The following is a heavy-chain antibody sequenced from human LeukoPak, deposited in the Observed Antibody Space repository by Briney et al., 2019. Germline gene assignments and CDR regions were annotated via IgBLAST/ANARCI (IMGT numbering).Heavy chain of an antibody. D-gene: IGHD5-18*01. CDR1: GGTFSSYA. J-gene: IGHJ4*02. CDR2: IIPIFGAA. V-gene: IGHV1-69*06. CDR3: ARDSSGYSYGYSSFDY. Sequence: SVKVSCKASGGTFSSYAISWVRQAPGQGLEWMGGIIPIFGAANYAQKFQGRVTTTADKSTSTAYMELSSLRSEDTAVYYCARDSSGYSYGYSSFDYWGQGTLVTVSS.